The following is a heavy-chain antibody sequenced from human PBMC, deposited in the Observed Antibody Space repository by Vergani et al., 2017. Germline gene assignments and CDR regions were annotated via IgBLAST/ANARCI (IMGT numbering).Heavy chain of an antibody. Sequence: QVQLQQWGAGLLKPPGTLSLTCAVSGGSISGTNWWSWVRQSPGKGLGWIGEIYHSGSTNYNPSLKSRVTISVDKSKNQFSLKLSSVTAADTAVYYCASNGYYCLDYWGRGTLVTVSS. J-gene: IGHJ4*02. V-gene: IGHV4-4*03. D-gene: IGHD3-22*01. CDR3: ASNGYYCLDY. CDR2: IYHSGST. CDR1: GGSISGTNW.